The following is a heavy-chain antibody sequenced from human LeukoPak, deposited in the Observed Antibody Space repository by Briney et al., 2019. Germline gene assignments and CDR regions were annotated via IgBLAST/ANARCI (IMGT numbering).Heavy chain of an antibody. Sequence: PGGSLRLSCAASGFTLSSYGMHWVRQAPGKGLEWVAFIRYDGSNKYYADSVKGRFTISRDNSKNTLYLQMNSLRAEDTAVYYCAKVGVYAPYYYYYYVDVWGKGTTVTVSS. J-gene: IGHJ6*03. CDR3: AKVGVYAPYYYYYYVDV. D-gene: IGHD2-8*02. CDR1: GFTLSSYG. CDR2: IRYDGSNK. V-gene: IGHV3-30*02.